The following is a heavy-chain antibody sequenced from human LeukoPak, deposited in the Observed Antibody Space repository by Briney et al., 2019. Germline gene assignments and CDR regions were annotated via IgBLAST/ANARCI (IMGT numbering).Heavy chain of an antibody. D-gene: IGHD1-26*01. CDR1: GGTYSSYA. Sequence: GASAKVSCKASGGTYSSYAISWVRQATGQGLELMGGTIPIFGTANYAQKFQGRVTITADESTSTAYMELSSLRSEDTAVYYCARDSGSDSGSYYLREPGAFDIWGQGTMVTVSS. CDR3: ARDSGSDSGSYYLREPGAFDI. V-gene: IGHV1-69*13. J-gene: IGHJ3*02. CDR2: TIPIFGTA.